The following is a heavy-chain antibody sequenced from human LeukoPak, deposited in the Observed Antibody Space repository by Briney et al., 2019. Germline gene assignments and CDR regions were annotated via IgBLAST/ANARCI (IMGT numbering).Heavy chain of an antibody. CDR2: MSSGGGS. J-gene: IGHJ4*02. CDR3: TKGGLSSEGLDIPSKRGL. Sequence: GGSLRLSCAASGFTFSSYAMTWVRQAPGKGRECVSSMSSGGGSYYSGSVRSRFNISRDNFRNSLYLQMNSLRAEDTALYYCTKGGLSSEGLDIPSKRGLWGQGTLVTVSS. D-gene: IGHD3/OR15-3a*01. V-gene: IGHV3-23*01. CDR1: GFTFSSYA.